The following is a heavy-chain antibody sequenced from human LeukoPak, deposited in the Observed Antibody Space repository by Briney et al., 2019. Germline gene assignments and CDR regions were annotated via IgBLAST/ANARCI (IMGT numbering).Heavy chain of an antibody. CDR1: GGSISSYY. CDR2: IYYSGST. Sequence: SETLSLTCTVSGGSISSYYWSWIRQPPGKGLEWIGYIYYSGSTNYNPSLKSRVTISVDTSKNQFSLKLSSVPAADTAVYYCARHLSRRGAFDIWGQGTMVTVSS. V-gene: IGHV4-59*08. J-gene: IGHJ3*02. CDR3: ARHLSRRGAFDI. D-gene: IGHD2-2*01.